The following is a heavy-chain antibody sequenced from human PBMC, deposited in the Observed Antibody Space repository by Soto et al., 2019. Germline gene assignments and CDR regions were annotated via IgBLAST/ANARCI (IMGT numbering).Heavy chain of an antibody. V-gene: IGHV4-59*08. Sequence: PSETLSLTCTVSGGSISSYYWSWIRQPPWKGLEWIGYIYYSGSTYYNPSLKSRVTISVDTSKNQFSLKLSSVTAADTAVYYCSRGSYYYDSRGYYHYWGQGTLVTVST. CDR1: GGSISSYY. D-gene: IGHD3-22*01. CDR3: SRGSYYYDSRGYYHY. CDR2: IYYSGST. J-gene: IGHJ4*02.